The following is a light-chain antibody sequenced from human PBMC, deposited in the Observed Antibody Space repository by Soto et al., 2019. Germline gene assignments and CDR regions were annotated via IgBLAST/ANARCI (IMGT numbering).Light chain of an antibody. CDR1: QRISSF. CDR2: KAS. Sequence: DIQMTQSPSTLSASVGDRVIITCRASQRISSFLAWYQQRPGKAPKLLMYKASMLQSGVPSRFSGSGSGTDFTLTISSLQPENFATYYCQHDTFGQGTRLEIK. CDR3: QHDT. J-gene: IGKJ5*01. V-gene: IGKV1-5*03.